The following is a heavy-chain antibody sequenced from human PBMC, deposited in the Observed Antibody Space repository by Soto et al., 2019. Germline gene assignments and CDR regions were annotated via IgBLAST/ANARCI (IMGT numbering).Heavy chain of an antibody. V-gene: IGHV4-38-2*01. J-gene: IGHJ4*02. D-gene: IGHD1-26*01. CDR2: IYRSGTT. CDR3: ARTPSGSYYSVFNY. CDR1: NFSISSGYY. Sequence: SETLSLTCVVSNFSISSGYYWGWIRQSPGKGLEWIASIYRSGTTSYNPSLKSRVTISVDPSKNQFSLMLTAVTAADTAVYYCARTPSGSYYSVFNYWGRGSLVTVS.